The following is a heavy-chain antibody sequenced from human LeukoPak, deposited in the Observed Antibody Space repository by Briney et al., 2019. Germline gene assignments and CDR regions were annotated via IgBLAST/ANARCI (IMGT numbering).Heavy chain of an antibody. CDR2: INHSGST. D-gene: IGHD5-18*01. Sequence: SETLSLTCAVYGGSFSGYHWSWIRQPPGKGLEWIGEINHSGSTNYNPSLKSRVTISVDTSKNQFSLKLSSVTAADTAVYYCARGFGYSYPHLSYFDYWGQGTLVTVSS. CDR1: GGSFSGYH. J-gene: IGHJ4*02. CDR3: ARGFGYSYPHLSYFDY. V-gene: IGHV4-34*01.